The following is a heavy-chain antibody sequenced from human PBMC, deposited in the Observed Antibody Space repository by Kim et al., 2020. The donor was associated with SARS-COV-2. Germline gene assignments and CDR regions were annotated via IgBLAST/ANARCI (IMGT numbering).Heavy chain of an antibody. J-gene: IGHJ3*02. D-gene: IGHD3-22*01. Sequence: GGSLRLSCAASGFTFSSYGMHWVRQAPGKGLEWVAVIWYDGSNKYYADSVKGRFTISRDNSKNTLYLQMNSLRAEDTAVYYCARSGPYYYDSSGYSDAFDNWGQGTMVTVSS. CDR3: ARSGPYYYDSSGYSDAFDN. V-gene: IGHV3-33*01. CDR1: GFTFSSYG. CDR2: IWYDGSNK.